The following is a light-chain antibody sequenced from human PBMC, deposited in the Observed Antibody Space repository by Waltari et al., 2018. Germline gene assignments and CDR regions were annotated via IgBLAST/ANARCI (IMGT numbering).Light chain of an antibody. J-gene: IGKJ2*01. CDR1: QSVLLSSNNKNY. CDR3: QEFYSAAYT. CDR2: WTS. Sequence: DIVMTQSPDSLAVSLGERATIHCTSSQSVLLSSNNKNYLAWYQQKAGQSPKLLIYWTSTRESGVPDRFSGSGSGTDFTLTISSLQAEDVAVYYCQEFYSAAYTFGQGTKLEIK. V-gene: IGKV4-1*01.